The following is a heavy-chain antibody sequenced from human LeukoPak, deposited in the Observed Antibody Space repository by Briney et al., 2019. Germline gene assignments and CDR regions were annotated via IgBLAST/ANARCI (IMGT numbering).Heavy chain of an antibody. J-gene: IGHJ4*02. CDR3: ARDRRGDYFDY. D-gene: IGHD3-10*01. Sequence: SQALSLTCTVSGGSISSGGYYWSWIRQHPGKGLEWIGYIYYSGSTYYNPSLKSLVTISVDTSKNQFSLKLSSVTAADTAVYYCARDRRGDYFDYWGQGTLVTVSS. V-gene: IGHV4-31*01. CDR1: GGSISSGGYY. CDR2: IYYSGST.